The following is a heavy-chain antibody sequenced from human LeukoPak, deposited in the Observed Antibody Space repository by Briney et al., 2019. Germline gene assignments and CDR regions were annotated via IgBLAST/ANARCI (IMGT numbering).Heavy chain of an antibody. Sequence: SETLSLTCTVSGYSINSGFYWGWIRQPPGKGLEWIGSIYHSGSTHYKSSLKSRVTISVDTSKNQLSLKLTSVTAADTAVYYCARQYSDILTGYHRGELYWYFDLWGRGTLVTVSS. D-gene: IGHD3-9*01. CDR3: ARQYSDILTGYHRGELYWYFDL. V-gene: IGHV4-38-2*02. CDR1: GYSINSGFY. J-gene: IGHJ2*01. CDR2: IYHSGST.